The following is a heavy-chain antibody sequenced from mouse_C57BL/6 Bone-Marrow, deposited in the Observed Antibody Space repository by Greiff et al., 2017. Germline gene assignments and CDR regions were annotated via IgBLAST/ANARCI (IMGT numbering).Heavy chain of an antibody. CDR2: INPNNGGT. CDR1: GYTFTDYY. CDR3: ARWGEYFAV. Sequence: EVQLQESGPELVKPGASVKISCKASGYTFTDYYMNWVKQSHGKSLEWIGDINPNNGGTSYNQKFKGKATLTVDKSSSTAYMELRSLTSEDSAVYYSARWGEYFAVWGTGTTVTVSS. J-gene: IGHJ1*03. V-gene: IGHV1-26*01.